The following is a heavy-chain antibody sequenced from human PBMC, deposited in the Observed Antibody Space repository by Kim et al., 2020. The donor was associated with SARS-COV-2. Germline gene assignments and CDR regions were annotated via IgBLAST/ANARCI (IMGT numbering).Heavy chain of an antibody. V-gene: IGHV4-39*01. J-gene: IGHJ6*02. CDR3: GWFGESYGMDV. D-gene: IGHD3-10*01. Sequence: YCNPTLKSRVTLSVDTSKNQFSLKLSSVTAADTAVYYCGWFGESYGMDVWGQGTTVTVSS.